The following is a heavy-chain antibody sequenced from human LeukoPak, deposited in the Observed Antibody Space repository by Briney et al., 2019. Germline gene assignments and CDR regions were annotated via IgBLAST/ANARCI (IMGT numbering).Heavy chain of an antibody. J-gene: IGHJ4*02. Sequence: GGSLRLSCAASGFTFSSYGMHWVRQAPGKGLEWVAFIWYDGSNKYYADSVKGRFTISRDNAKSSLYLQMNSLRAEDTAVYFCARVRSSGSPLDYWGQGTLVTVSS. D-gene: IGHD3-22*01. CDR1: GFTFSSYG. V-gene: IGHV3-33*01. CDR3: ARVRSSGSPLDY. CDR2: IWYDGSNK.